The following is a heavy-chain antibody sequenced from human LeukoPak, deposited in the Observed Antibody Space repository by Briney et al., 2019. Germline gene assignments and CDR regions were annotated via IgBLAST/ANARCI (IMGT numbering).Heavy chain of an antibody. J-gene: IGHJ6*02. V-gene: IGHV1-46*01. CDR2: INPSGGST. CDR3: ARDVEMATILSYYYSMDV. CDR1: GYTFTSYY. D-gene: IGHD5-24*01. Sequence: ASVKVSCKASGYTFTSYYMHWVRQAPGQGLEWMGIINPSGGSTSYAQKFQGRVTMTRDTSTSTVYMELSSLRSEDTAVYYCARDVEMATILSYYYSMDVWGQGTTVTVSS.